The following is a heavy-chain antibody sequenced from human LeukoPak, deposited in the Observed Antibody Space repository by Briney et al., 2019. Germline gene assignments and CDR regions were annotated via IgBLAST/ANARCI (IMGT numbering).Heavy chain of an antibody. J-gene: IGHJ4*02. CDR3: AKFSAASRAFDY. D-gene: IGHD6-13*01. CDR1: GFTFDDYA. Sequence: GGSLRLSCAASGFTFDDYAMHWVRHAPGKGLEWVSGISWNSGSIGYADSVKGRFTISRDNAKNSLYLQMNSLRAEDTALYYCAKFSAASRAFDYWGQGTLVTVSS. V-gene: IGHV3-9*01. CDR2: ISWNSGSI.